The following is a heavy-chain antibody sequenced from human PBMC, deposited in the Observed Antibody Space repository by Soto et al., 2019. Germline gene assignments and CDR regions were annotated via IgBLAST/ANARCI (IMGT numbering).Heavy chain of an antibody. CDR1: GSSLSGYC. CDR3: ATEVASYGSTYFAY. Sequence: AESLSLACVCSGSSLSGYCWTYFRRPPGKGLGWIGCPYDRGTTQYNPSSNSRVTISADTSQNQISLQLRSVTAADTAVYYCATEVASYGSTYFAYWGQGALVNVSS. V-gene: IGHV4-59*01. CDR2: PYDRGTT. D-gene: IGHD3-16*01. J-gene: IGHJ4*02.